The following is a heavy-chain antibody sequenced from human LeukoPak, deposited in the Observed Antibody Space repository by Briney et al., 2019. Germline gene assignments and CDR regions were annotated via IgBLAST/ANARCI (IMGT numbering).Heavy chain of an antibody. D-gene: IGHD3-22*01. V-gene: IGHV4-38-2*01. J-gene: IGHJ3*02. CDR3: LKTLYYYDSSGYHAGGAFDI. CDR2: IYHSGST. Sequence: SETLSLTXAVSGYSISSGYYWGWIRQPPGKGLEWIGSIYHSGSTYYNPSLKSRVTISVDTSKNQFSLKLSSVTAADTAVYYCLKTLYYYDSSGYHAGGAFDIWGQGTMVTVSS. CDR1: GYSISSGYY.